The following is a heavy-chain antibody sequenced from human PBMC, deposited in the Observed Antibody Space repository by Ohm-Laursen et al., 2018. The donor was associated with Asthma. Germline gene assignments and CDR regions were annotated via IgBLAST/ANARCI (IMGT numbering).Heavy chain of an antibody. J-gene: IGHJ4*02. V-gene: IGHV3-21*01. Sequence: SLRLSCAASGFTFSYYSMIWVRQAPGTGLEWVSAISRNSDYIFYADSVKRRFTISRDNAKNSLYLQMNSLSAEDTAVYYCANQKPGPASYYFDYWGQGTLVTVSS. D-gene: IGHD2-2*01. CDR3: ANQKPGPASYYFDY. CDR2: ISRNSDYI. CDR1: GFTFSYYS.